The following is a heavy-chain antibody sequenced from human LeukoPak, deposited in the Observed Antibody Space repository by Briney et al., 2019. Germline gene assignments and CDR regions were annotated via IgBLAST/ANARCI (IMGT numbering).Heavy chain of an antibody. CDR1: GGSFSGYY. CDR2: INHSGST. V-gene: IGHV4-34*01. D-gene: IGHD3-10*02. J-gene: IGHJ4*02. CDR3: ARSPTKRVPEDY. Sequence: PSETLSLTCAVYGGSFSGYYWSWIRQPPGKGLEWIGEINHSGSTNYNPSLKSRVTISVDTSKSQFSLKLSSVTAADTAVYYCARSPTKRVPEDYWGQGTLVTVSS.